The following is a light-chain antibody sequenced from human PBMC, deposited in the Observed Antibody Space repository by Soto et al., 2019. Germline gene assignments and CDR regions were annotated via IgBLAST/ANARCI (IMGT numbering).Light chain of an antibody. J-gene: IGKJ5*01. CDR1: QDVRGA. Sequence: AFPLTQSPSSLSASVGDRVTITCRASQDVRGALAWYQQKPGQAPKILIYDVSRLESGVPSRFSGSSSGTDFTLTISSLQPIDFATYYCQQFNSYPITFGQGTRLEIK. V-gene: IGKV1-13*02. CDR3: QQFNSYPIT. CDR2: DVS.